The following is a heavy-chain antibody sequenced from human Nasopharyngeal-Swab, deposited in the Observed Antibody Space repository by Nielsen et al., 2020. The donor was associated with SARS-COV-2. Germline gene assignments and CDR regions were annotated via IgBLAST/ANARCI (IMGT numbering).Heavy chain of an antibody. V-gene: IGHV5-51*01. CDR1: GYRSTGFW. CDR2: VFPGDPDA. Sequence: KVSCKASGYRSTGFWIGWVRQMPGKGLEWMGIVFPGDPDAIYNPSFQGHVTISPDKSTSTAYLQWDSLRASDTAIYYCARHSSYDDASGYYWGHWGQGTLVTVPS. J-gene: IGHJ4*02. D-gene: IGHD3-22*01. CDR3: ARHSSYDDASGYYWGH.